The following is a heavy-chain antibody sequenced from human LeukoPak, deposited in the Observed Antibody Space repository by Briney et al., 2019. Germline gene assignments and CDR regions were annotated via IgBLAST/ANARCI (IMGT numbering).Heavy chain of an antibody. Sequence: SETLSLTCAVYGGSFSGYYRSWIRQPPGKGLEWIGEINHSGSTNYNPSLKSRDTISVDTSKNQFSLKLSSVTAADTAVYYCARHDLSRSWYTYYYYYMDVWGKGTTVTISS. J-gene: IGHJ6*03. V-gene: IGHV4-34*01. D-gene: IGHD6-13*01. CDR1: GGSFSGYY. CDR2: INHSGST. CDR3: ARHDLSRSWYTYYYYYMDV.